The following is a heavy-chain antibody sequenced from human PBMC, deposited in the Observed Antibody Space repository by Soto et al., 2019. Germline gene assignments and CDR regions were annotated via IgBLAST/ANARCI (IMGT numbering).Heavy chain of an antibody. J-gene: IGHJ6*02. CDR1: GGTFSSYA. CDR3: ASGFGELSAPVYYYGMDV. Sequence: ASVKVSCKASGGTFSSYAISWVRQAPGQGLEWMGGIIPIFGTANYAQKLQGRVTITADESTSTAYMELSSLRSEDTAVYYCASGFGELSAPVYYYGMDVWGQGTTVTVSS. D-gene: IGHD3-10*01. V-gene: IGHV1-69*13. CDR2: IIPIFGTA.